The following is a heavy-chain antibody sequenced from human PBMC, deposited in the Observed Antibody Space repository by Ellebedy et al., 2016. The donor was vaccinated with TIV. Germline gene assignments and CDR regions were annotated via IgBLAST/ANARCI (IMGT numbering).Heavy chain of an antibody. V-gene: IGHV4-59*08. J-gene: IGHJ6*02. CDR3: ARGGDTAMVLGYYGMDV. Sequence: MPSETLSLTCTVSGGSISSYYWSRIRQPPGKGLEWIGYIYYSGSTNYNPSLKSRVTISVDTSKNQFSLKLSSVTAADTAVYYCARGGDTAMVLGYYGMDVWGQGTTVTVSS. CDR1: GGSISSYY. D-gene: IGHD5-18*01. CDR2: IYYSGST.